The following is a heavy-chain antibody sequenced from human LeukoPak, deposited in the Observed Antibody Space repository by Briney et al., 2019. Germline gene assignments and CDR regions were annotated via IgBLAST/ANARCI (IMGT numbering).Heavy chain of an antibody. D-gene: IGHD3-22*01. Sequence: PGGSLRLSCAASGFTFSSYAMHWVRQAPGKGLEWVAVISYDGSNKYYADSVKGRFTISRDNSKNTLYLQMNSLRAEDTAVYYCARELSKYDSSGYYEISPPENWGQGTLVTVSS. J-gene: IGHJ4*02. CDR1: GFTFSSYA. CDR3: ARELSKYDSSGYYEISPPEN. CDR2: ISYDGSNK. V-gene: IGHV3-30-3*01.